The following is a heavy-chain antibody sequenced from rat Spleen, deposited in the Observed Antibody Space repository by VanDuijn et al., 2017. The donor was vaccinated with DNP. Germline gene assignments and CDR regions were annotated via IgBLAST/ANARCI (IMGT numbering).Heavy chain of an antibody. Sequence: EVQLVESGGGLVQPGRSLKLSCAASGFTFSDYYMAWVRQAPTKGLEWVSSISYDGGSTHYRDSVKGRFTISRDNAKSTLYLQMDSLRSEDTATYYCTTDFERGYWGQGVMVTVSS. D-gene: IGHD1-11*01. CDR2: ISYDGGST. J-gene: IGHJ2*01. V-gene: IGHV5-20*01. CDR1: GFTFSDYY. CDR3: TTDFERGY.